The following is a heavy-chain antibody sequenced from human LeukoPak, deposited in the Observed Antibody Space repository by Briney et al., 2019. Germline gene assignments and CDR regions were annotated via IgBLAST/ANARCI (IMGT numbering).Heavy chain of an antibody. J-gene: IGHJ6*02. D-gene: IGHD6-13*01. CDR3: ARVGDSSSPRRYYYYGMDV. CDR1: GYTFTGYY. Sequence: ASVKVSCKASGYTFTGYYMHWVRQAPGQGLEWMGWINPNSGGTNYAQKFQGRVTMTRDTSISTAYMELSRLRSDDTAVYYCARVGDSSSPRRYYYYGMDVWGQGTTVTVSS. CDR2: INPNSGGT. V-gene: IGHV1-2*02.